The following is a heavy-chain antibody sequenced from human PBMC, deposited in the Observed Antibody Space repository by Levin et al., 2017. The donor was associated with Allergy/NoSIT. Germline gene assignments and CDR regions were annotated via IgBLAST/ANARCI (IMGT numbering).Heavy chain of an antibody. V-gene: IGHV1-69*08. CDR1: GRISSTYT. J-gene: IGHJ4*02. D-gene: IGHD6-6*01. CDR2: IIPILGTA. Sequence: ASVKVSCKASGRISSTYTISWVRQAPGQGLEWMGTIIPILGTANYAQKFQGRVKITADKSTTTAYMELSSLRSEDTAVYYCASPLYSNSSGEGYWGQGTLVTVSS. CDR3: ASPLYSNSSGEGY.